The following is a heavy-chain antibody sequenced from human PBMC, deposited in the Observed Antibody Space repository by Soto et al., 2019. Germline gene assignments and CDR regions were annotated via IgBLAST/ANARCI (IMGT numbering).Heavy chain of an antibody. D-gene: IGHD5-18*01. CDR3: VKERYAQLWLEADGMDV. J-gene: IGHJ6*02. V-gene: IGHV3-30*18. Sequence: QVQLVESGGGVVQPGRSLRLSCAASGFTFSSYGIHWVRQAPGKGLEWVALISYDGTDKYYADSVKGRFTISRDNSKNTMYLQMSSLGPEDTAVYYCVKERYAQLWLEADGMDVWGQGTTVTV. CDR1: GFTFSSYG. CDR2: ISYDGTDK.